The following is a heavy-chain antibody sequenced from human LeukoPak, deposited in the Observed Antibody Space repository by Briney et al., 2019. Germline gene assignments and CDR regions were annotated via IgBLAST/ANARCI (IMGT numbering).Heavy chain of an antibody. J-gene: IGHJ4*02. V-gene: IGHV4-59*01. CDR1: GGSISSYC. CDR2: IYYSGST. CDR3: ARGKKYYFGY. Sequence: NSSETLSLTCTVSGGSISSYCWSWIRQPPGKGLEWIGYIYYSGSTNYNPSLKSRVTISVDTSKNQFSLKLSSVTAADTAVYYCARGKKYYFGYWSQGTLVTVSS.